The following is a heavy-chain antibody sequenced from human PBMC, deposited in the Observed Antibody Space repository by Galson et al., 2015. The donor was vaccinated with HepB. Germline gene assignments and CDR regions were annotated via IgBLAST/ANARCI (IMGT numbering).Heavy chain of an antibody. CDR2: ISAYNGNT. CDR3: ARVVVVVPAAIDYYYMDV. J-gene: IGHJ6*03. Sequence: SVKVSCKASGYTFTSYGISWVRQAPGQGLEWMGWISAYNGNTNYAQKLQGRVTMTTDTSTSTAYMELRSLRSDDTAVYYCARVVVVVPAAIDYYYMDVWGKGTTVTVSS. CDR1: GYTFTSYG. V-gene: IGHV1-18*01. D-gene: IGHD2-2*01.